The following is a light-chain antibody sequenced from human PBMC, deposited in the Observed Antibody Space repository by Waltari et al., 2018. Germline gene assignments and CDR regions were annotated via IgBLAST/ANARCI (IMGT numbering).Light chain of an antibody. Sequence: DIVLTQSPDSLAVSLDERATIHCKSSQSVLYSATNKNYLAWYQQKPGQPPKLLIYWASTRESGVPDRFSGSGSGTDFTLTISSLQAEDVAVYYCQQYYSTPPLTFGGGTKVEIK. CDR3: QQYYSTPPLT. V-gene: IGKV4-1*01. J-gene: IGKJ4*01. CDR2: WAS. CDR1: QSVLYSATNKNY.